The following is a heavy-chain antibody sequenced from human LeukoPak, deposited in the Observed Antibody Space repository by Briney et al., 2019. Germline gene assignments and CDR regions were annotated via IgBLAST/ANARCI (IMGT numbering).Heavy chain of an antibody. CDR2: IYYNGNT. V-gene: IGHV4-39*01. J-gene: IGHJ3*02. Sequence: PSETLSLTCNVSGGSIGGHTFYWDWIRQPPGKGLEWIATIYYNGNTFYNPSLKSRVAISIDMSKSQFSLHLSSVTAADTAIYYCARLTALAGHRGAFDIWGPGTKVTVSS. CDR1: GGSIGGHTFY. CDR3: ARLTALAGHRGAFDI. D-gene: IGHD6-19*01.